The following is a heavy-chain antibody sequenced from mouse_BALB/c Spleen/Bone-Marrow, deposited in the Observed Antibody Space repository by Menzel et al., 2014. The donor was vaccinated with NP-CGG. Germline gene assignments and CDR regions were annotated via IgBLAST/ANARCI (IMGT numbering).Heavy chain of an antibody. CDR3: AREGRGYYGSSGAAMDY. V-gene: IGHV2-9*02. CDR2: IWAGGST. J-gene: IGHJ4*01. CDR1: GFSLTSYG. D-gene: IGHD1-1*01. Sequence: VMLVESGPGPVAPSQSLSISCTVSGFSLTSYGVHWVRQPPGQGLEWLGVIWAGGSTNYNSALMSRLSINKDNSKSQVFLKMNSLQTDDTAMYYCAREGRGYYGSSGAAMDYWGQGTTVTVSS.